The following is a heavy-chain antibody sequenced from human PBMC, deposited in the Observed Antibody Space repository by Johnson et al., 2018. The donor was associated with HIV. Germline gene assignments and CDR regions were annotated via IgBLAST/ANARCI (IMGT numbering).Heavy chain of an antibody. CDR1: GFTFDDYA. Sequence: VHLVESGGGLVQPGRSLRLSCAASGFTFDDYAMHWVRQAPGNGLEWVSCISWNGGSIGYADSVKGRFTISRDNSKNTLHLQMNSLRAEDTAVYYCAREKIRAFDIWGKGTMVTVSS. CDR3: AREKIRAFDI. J-gene: IGHJ3*02. CDR2: ISWNGGSI. V-gene: IGHV3-9*01.